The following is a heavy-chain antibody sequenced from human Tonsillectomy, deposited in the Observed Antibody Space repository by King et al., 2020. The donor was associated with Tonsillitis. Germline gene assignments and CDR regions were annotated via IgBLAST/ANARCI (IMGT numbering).Heavy chain of an antibody. Sequence: VQLVESGGGVVQPGRSLRLSCAASGFTFSSYGMHWVRQAPGKGLEWVAVISYDGSNKFYADSVKGRFTISRDNSKNTLYLQMNSLRAEETAVYYCANLEDEYSSSPGDYWGPGNLVTVSP. CDR3: ANLEDEYSSSPGDY. CDR1: GFTFSSYG. V-gene: IGHV3-30*18. J-gene: IGHJ4*02. D-gene: IGHD6-6*01. CDR2: ISYDGSNK.